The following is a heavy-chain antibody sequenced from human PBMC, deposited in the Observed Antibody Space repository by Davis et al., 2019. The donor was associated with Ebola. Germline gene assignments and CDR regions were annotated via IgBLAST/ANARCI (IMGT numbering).Heavy chain of an antibody. J-gene: IGHJ4*02. V-gene: IGHV3-30*03. CDR2: ISYDGSNK. CDR1: GITFSSYG. D-gene: IGHD3-22*01. CDR3: ASGTDSSGYWGDYFDY. Sequence: GESLKISCAASGITFSSYGMHWVRQAPGKGLEWVAVISYDGSNKYYADSVKGRFTISRDNSKNTLYLQMNSLRAEDTAVYYCASGTDSSGYWGDYFDYWGQGTLVTVSS.